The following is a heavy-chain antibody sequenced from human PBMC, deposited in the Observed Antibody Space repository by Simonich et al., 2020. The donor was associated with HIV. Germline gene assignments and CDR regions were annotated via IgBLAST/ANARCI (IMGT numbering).Heavy chain of an antibody. CDR2: IDHSEST. Sequence: QVHLQQWGAGLLKPSETLSLTCAVYCGSFSGYYWNWIRQPPGKGLEWIGEIDHSESTNYNPSLKSRVTISVDTSKNQFSLKLSSVTAADTAVFYCARRSGYDLDYWGQGTLVTVSS. CDR1: CGSFSGYY. J-gene: IGHJ4*02. CDR3: ARRSGYDLDY. V-gene: IGHV4-34*01. D-gene: IGHD5-12*01.